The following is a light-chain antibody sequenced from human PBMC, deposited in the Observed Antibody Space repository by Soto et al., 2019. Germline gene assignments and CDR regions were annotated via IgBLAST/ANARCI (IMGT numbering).Light chain of an antibody. CDR3: GTWDSSLSAYV. CDR2: DNN. CDR1: SSNIVNNY. J-gene: IGLJ1*01. V-gene: IGLV1-51*01. Sequence: QSFLTQPPSVSAAPGQKVTISCSGSSSNIVNNYVSWYQQLPGTAPKLLIYDNNKRPSGIPDRFSGSKSGTSATLGITGLQTGDEADYYCGTWDSSLSAYVSGTGTKVTVL.